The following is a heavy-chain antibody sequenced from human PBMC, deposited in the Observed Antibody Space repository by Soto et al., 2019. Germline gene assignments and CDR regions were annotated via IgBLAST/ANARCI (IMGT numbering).Heavy chain of an antibody. V-gene: IGHV3-23*01. Sequence: GGSLRLSCAASGFTFSSYAMSWVRQAPGKGLEWVSAISGSGGSTYYADSVKGRFTISRDNSKNTLYLQMNSLRAEDTAVYYCAKDGDYYDSSGYWNWFGPWGQGTLVTVPS. D-gene: IGHD3-22*01. CDR3: AKDGDYYDSSGYWNWFGP. CDR2: ISGSGGST. CDR1: GFTFSSYA. J-gene: IGHJ5*02.